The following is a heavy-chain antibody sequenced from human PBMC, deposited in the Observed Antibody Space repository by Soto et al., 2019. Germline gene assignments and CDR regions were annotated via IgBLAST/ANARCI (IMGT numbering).Heavy chain of an antibody. CDR2: ISGSGEMT. CDR1: GFTFRGDA. D-gene: IGHD1-1*01. J-gene: IGHJ4*02. Sequence: EVQLLESGGDLVQPGGSLRLACAASGFTFRGDAMSWVRQAPGKGLEWVSSISGSGEMTHYAESVKGRFTISRDKSKNTLYLPMESLRAEDTALYYCARSEMTYNWNDWGQGTLVTVSS. CDR3: ARSEMTYNWND. V-gene: IGHV3-23*01.